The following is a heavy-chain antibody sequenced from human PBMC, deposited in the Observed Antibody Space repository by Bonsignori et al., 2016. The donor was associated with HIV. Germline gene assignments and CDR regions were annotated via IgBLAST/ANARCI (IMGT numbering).Heavy chain of an antibody. CDR2: IRSKANSYAT. Sequence: VRQMPGKGLEWVGRIRSKANSYATAYAASVKGRFTISRDDSKNTAYLQMNSLKTEDTAVYYCTGTTVTPVGYYYYYMDVWGKGTTVTVSS. J-gene: IGHJ6*03. D-gene: IGHD4-11*01. V-gene: IGHV3-73*01. CDR3: TGTTVTPVGYYYYYMDV.